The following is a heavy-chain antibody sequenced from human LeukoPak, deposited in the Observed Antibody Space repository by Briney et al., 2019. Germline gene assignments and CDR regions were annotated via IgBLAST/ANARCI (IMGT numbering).Heavy chain of an antibody. CDR2: INPSGGST. V-gene: IGHV1-46*01. D-gene: IGHD3-22*01. Sequence: ASVKVSCKASGYTFTSYYMHWVRQAPGQGLEWMGLINPSGGSTSYAQKFQGRVTMTRDTSTSTVYMELSSLRSEDTAVYYCARDRPSDYDSSGPFDYWGQGTLVTVSS. CDR1: GYTFTSYY. J-gene: IGHJ4*02. CDR3: ARDRPSDYDSSGPFDY.